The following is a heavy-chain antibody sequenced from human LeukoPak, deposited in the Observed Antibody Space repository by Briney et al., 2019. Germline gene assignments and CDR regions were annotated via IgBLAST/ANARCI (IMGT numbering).Heavy chain of an antibody. CDR2: ISGSGGST. V-gene: IGHV3-23*01. D-gene: IGHD6-13*01. CDR1: GFTFSSYA. J-gene: IGHJ4*02. Sequence: GGSLRLSCAASGFTFSSYAMSWVRQAPGKGLEWVSAISGSGGSTYYADSVKGRFTISRDNSKNTLYLQMNSLRAEDTAVYYCARDSSSWYGGFDYWGQGTLVTVSS. CDR3: ARDSSSWYGGFDY.